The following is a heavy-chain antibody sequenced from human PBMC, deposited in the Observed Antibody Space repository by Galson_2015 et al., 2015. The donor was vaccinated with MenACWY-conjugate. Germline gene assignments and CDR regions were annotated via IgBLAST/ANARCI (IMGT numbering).Heavy chain of an antibody. CDR1: GFTFSNIW. CDR3: CTDFLGGGSPLFDH. J-gene: IGHJ4*02. D-gene: IGHD1-26*01. Sequence: SLRLSCAASGFTFSNIWMTWVRQAPGKGPEWIGRIKSKTFGETVDYAAPLKGRFTISRDDSEDTVYLQMNSLKTEDTAVYFCCTDFLGGGSPLFDHWGQGTLVTVSS. V-gene: IGHV3-15*01. CDR2: IKSKTFGETV.